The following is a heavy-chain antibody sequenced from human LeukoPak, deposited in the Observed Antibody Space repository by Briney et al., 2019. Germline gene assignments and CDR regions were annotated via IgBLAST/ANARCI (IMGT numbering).Heavy chain of an antibody. Sequence: GASVTVSCKASGYTFTSFYIHWVRQAPGQGLEWMGKINPSGGSTSYAQKFQGRVTMTRDTSTSTVYMDLSGLTSEDTAVYYCAREKYSTNGVYYGGGQNGMDVWGQGTTVTVSS. CDR1: GYTFTSFY. CDR3: AREKYSTNGVYYGGGQNGMDV. CDR2: INPSGGST. D-gene: IGHD2-8*01. V-gene: IGHV1-46*01. J-gene: IGHJ6*02.